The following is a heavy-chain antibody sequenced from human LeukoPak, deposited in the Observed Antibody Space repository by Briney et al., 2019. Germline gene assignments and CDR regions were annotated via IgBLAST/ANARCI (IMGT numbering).Heavy chain of an antibody. V-gene: IGHV3-23*01. CDR2: ISGSGGTT. D-gene: IGHD3-10*01. J-gene: IGHJ4*02. CDR3: ARGGSVFAYFFDY. CDR1: GFIFSNYA. Sequence: GGSLRLSCAASGFIFSNYAMTWAHLTPGKGLEWVSAISGSGGTTYYADSVKGRFTISRDSSTNTLYLQLGSLRAEDTAIYYCARGGSVFAYFFDYWGQGTLVTVSS.